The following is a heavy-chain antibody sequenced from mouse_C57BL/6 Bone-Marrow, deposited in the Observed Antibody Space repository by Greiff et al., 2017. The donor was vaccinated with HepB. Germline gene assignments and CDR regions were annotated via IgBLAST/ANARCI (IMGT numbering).Heavy chain of an antibody. V-gene: IGHV1-4*01. CDR2: INPSSGYT. D-gene: IGHD1-1*01. CDR3: ARWPTTDY. J-gene: IGHJ2*01. CDR1: GYTFTSYT. Sequence: QVQLKESGAELARPGASVKMSCKASGYTFTSYTMHWVKQRPGQGLEWIGYINPSSGYTKYNQKFKDKATLTADKSASTAYMQLSSLTSEDSAVYYCARWPTTDYWGQGTTLTVSS.